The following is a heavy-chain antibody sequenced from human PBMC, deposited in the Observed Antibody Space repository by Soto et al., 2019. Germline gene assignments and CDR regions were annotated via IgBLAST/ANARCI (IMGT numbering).Heavy chain of an antibody. CDR1: GFTFSNAW. D-gene: IGHD2-21*01. CDR2: IQSPIHGGTA. CDR3: ASRSTVIGRLDY. J-gene: IGHJ4*02. Sequence: EVQLMESGGGLVTPGGSLRLSCAASGFTFSNAWMNWVRQAPGKGLEWVGRIQSPIHGGTADYGTPVKDRFTISRDDSKSTLYLQINSLKTEDTAVYYCASRSTVIGRLDYWGQGILVTVSS. V-gene: IGHV3-15*07.